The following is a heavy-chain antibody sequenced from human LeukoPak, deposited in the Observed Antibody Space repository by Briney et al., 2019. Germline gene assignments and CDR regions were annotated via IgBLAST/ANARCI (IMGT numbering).Heavy chain of an antibody. CDR2: ISYDGSNK. CDR1: GFTFSSYG. D-gene: IGHD6-19*01. J-gene: IGHJ4*02. CDR3: AKVAVAGGEIDY. Sequence: GGSLRLSCAASGFTFSSYGMHWVRQAPGKGLEWVAVISYDGSNKYYADSVKGRFSISRDNSKNTLYLQMNSLRAEDTAVYYCAKVAVAGGEIDYWAREPWSPSPQ. V-gene: IGHV3-30*18.